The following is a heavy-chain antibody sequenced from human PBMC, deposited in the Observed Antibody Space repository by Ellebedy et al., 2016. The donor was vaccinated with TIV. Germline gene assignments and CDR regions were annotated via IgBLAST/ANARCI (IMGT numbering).Heavy chain of an antibody. CDR1: GYTFTGYY. Sequence: AASVKVSCKASGYTFTGYYMHWVRQAPGQGLEWMGWINPNSGGTNYAQKFQGRVTMTRDTSISTVYMEMSRLRSDDTAVYYCAKDIVSEVAGTGFDYWGQGTLVTVSS. V-gene: IGHV1-2*02. D-gene: IGHD6-19*01. J-gene: IGHJ4*02. CDR2: INPNSGGT. CDR3: AKDIVSEVAGTGFDY.